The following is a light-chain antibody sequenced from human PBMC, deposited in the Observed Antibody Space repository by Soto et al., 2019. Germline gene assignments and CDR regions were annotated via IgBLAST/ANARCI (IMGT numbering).Light chain of an antibody. V-gene: IGLV2-14*01. CDR2: EVS. Sequence: QSVLTQPASVSGSPGQSITISCTGTSSDVGGYNYVSWYQHHPGKAPKLMIHEVSDRPSGISNRFSGSKSGNTASLTVSGLQAEDEADYYCTSHAGTINFPYIFGTGTKVTVL. CDR3: TSHAGTINFPYI. CDR1: SSDVGGYNY. J-gene: IGLJ1*01.